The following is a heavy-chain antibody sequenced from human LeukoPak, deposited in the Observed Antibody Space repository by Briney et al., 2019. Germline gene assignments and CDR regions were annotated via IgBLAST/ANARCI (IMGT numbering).Heavy chain of an antibody. CDR1: GFTFSSYA. CDR2: ISGSGGST. J-gene: IGHJ4*02. CDR3: AKDRGGYYDILTGSDYYFDY. Sequence: PGGSLRLSCAASGFTFSSYAMSWVRQAPGKGLEWVSAISGSGGSTYYADSVKGRFTISRDNSKNTLYLQMNSLRAEDTAVYYWAKDRGGYYDILTGSDYYFDYWGQGTLVTVSS. D-gene: IGHD3-9*01. V-gene: IGHV3-23*01.